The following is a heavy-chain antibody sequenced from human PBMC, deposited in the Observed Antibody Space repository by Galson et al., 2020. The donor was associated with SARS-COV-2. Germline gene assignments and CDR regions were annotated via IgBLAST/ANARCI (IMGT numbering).Heavy chain of an antibody. CDR2: ISYDGSNK. V-gene: IGHV3-30*04. J-gene: IGHJ4*02. Sequence: GESLKISCAASGFTFSSYAMHWVRQAPGKGLEWVAVISYDGSNKYYADSVKGRFTISRDNSKNTLYLQMNSLRAEDTAVYYCAEEVLWFGGNWGQGTLVTVSS. CDR1: GFTFSSYA. D-gene: IGHD3-10*01. CDR3: AEEVLWFGGN.